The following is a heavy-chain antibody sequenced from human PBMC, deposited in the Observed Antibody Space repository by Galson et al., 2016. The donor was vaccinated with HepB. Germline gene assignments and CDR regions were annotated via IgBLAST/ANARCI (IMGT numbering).Heavy chain of an antibody. CDR1: GGSINTITYS. CDR3: ARGKLRTCSGASCLENWFDS. V-gene: IGHV4-39*01. J-gene: IGHJ5*01. CDR2: NYYNERT. Sequence: SETLSLTCTVSGGSINTITYSWGWIRQSPGKGLEWIGSNYYNERTYYNPSLESRVMISVDTSKNQFSLKLSSVTAADTAVYFCARGKLRTCSGASCLENWFDSWGQGTLVTVSS. D-gene: IGHD2-15*01.